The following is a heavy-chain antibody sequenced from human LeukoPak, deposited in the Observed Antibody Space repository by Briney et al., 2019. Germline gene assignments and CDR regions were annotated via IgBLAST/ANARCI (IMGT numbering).Heavy chain of an antibody. J-gene: IGHJ4*02. D-gene: IGHD2-15*01. CDR2: ISSSGSTI. V-gene: IGHV3-48*03. Sequence: GGSLRLSCAASGFTFSSYEMNWVRQAPGKGLEWVSYISSSGSTIYYADSVKGRFTISRDNAKNSLYLQMNSLRAEDTAVYYCARGCGGSCYFFDYWGQGTLVTVSS. CDR3: ARGCGGSCYFFDY. CDR1: GFTFSSYE.